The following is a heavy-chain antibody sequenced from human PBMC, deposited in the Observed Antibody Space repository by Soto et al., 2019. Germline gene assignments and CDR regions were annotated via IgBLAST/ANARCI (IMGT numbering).Heavy chain of an antibody. CDR2: INPNSGGT. J-gene: IGHJ6*02. CDR3: ARTKITFGGAFYGMDV. V-gene: IGHV1-2*02. CDR1: GYTFTGYY. Sequence: ASVKVSCKASGYTFTGYYMHWVRQAPGQGLEWMGWINPNSGGTNYAQKFQGRVTMTRDTSIGTAYMELSRLRSDDTAVYYCARTKITFGGAFYGMDVWGQGTTVTVSS. D-gene: IGHD3-16*01.